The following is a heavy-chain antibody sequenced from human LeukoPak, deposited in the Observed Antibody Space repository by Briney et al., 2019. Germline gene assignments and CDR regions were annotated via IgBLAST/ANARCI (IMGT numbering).Heavy chain of an antibody. CDR2: IIPIFGTA. V-gene: IGHV1-69*01. CDR1: GGTFNTYA. CDR3: ARSMVQLAVTDGFHI. Sequence: SVKVSCKASGGTFNTYAISWVRQAPGQGLEWMGEIIPIFGTAHYGQKFQGRATITADESTTTAYMDLSSLRSEDTAIYYCARSMVQLAVTDGFHIWGQGTTVTVSS. J-gene: IGHJ3*02. D-gene: IGHD3-10*01.